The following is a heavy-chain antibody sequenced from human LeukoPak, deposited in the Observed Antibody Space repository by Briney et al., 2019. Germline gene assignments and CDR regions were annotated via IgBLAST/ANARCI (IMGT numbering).Heavy chain of an antibody. V-gene: IGHV3-23*01. CDR1: GFTFSSYA. CDR3: ARNNYGSGSYSAY. J-gene: IGHJ4*02. Sequence: PGGSLRLSCAASGFTFSSYAMSWVRQAPGKGLEWVSAISGSGGSTYYADSVKGRFTISRDNSKNTLYLQMNSLRAEDTAVYYCARNNYGSGSYSAYWGQGTLVTVSS. D-gene: IGHD3-10*01. CDR2: ISGSGGST.